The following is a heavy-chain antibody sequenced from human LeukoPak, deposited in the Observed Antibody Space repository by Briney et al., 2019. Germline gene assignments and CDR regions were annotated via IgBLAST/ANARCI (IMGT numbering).Heavy chain of an antibody. CDR1: GFTFSSYS. CDR2: ISSSSSTI. V-gene: IGHV3-48*04. CDR3: ARADLWWGRDYYYYMDV. J-gene: IGHJ6*03. Sequence: PGGSLRLSCAASGFTFSSYSMNWVRQAPGKGLEWVSYISSSSSTIYYADSVKGRFTISRDNAKNSLYLQMNSLRAEDTAVYYCARADLWWGRDYYYYMDVWGKGTTVTVSS. D-gene: IGHD2-21*01.